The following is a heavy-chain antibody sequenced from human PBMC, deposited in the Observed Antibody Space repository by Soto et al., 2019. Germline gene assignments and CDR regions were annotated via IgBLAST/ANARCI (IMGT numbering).Heavy chain of an antibody. J-gene: IGHJ6*02. CDR3: ARGPLRYFDWLLSDYGMDV. CDR1: GGSISSYY. CDR2: IYYSGST. D-gene: IGHD3-9*01. Sequence: PSETLSLTCTVSGGSISSYYWSWIRQPPGKGLEWIGYIYYSGSTNYNPSLKSRVTISVDTSKNQFSLKLSSVTAADTAVYYCARGPLRYFDWLLSDYGMDVWGQGTTVTVSS. V-gene: IGHV4-59*01.